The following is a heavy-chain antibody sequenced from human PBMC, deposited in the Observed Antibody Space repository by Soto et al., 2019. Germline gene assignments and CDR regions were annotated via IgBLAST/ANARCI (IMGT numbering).Heavy chain of an antibody. J-gene: IGHJ4*02. CDR1: GYRFNTYG. CDR3: ARAMITFGGVIGDY. V-gene: IGHV1-18*01. D-gene: IGHD3-16*02. Sequence: QVQLVQSGAEVKKPGASVKVSCKASGYRFNTYGIVWVRQAPGQGLEWMGWISPYNGKTNYAQKFQGRVTMTTDTSTTTASMELSSLTYDDTAVYFCARAMITFGGVIGDYWGQGTLVTVSS. CDR2: ISPYNGKT.